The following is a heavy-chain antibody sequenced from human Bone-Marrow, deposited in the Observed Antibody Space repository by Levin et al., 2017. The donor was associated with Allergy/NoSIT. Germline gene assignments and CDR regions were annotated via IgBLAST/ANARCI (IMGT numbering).Heavy chain of an antibody. CDR2: IYPSDSDT. V-gene: IGHV5-51*01. CDR3: ARHHYYNSGSGSFEFMDV. D-gene: IGHD3-10*01. J-gene: IGHJ6*03. CDR1: GYSFTTYW. Sequence: PGGSLRLSCKASGYSFTTYWIGWVRQMPGKGLEWMGIIYPSDSDTRYSPSFQGQVTISADKSINTAYLQWSSLKASDTAMYYCARHHYYNSGSGSFEFMDVWGKGTTVTVSS.